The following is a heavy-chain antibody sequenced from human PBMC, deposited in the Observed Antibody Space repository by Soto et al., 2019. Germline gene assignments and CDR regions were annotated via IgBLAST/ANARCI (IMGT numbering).Heavy chain of an antibody. D-gene: IGHD5-12*01. V-gene: IGHV3-66*01. CDR2: IYSGGST. CDR3: AREDGYRGGDAFDI. Sequence: GESLKIFCAASGFTRSSNYMSLGRQAPGKGLEWVSVIYSGGSTYYADSVKGRFTISRDNSKNTLYLQMNSLRAEDTAVYYCAREDGYRGGDAFDIWGQGTMVTVSS. CDR1: GFTRSSNY. J-gene: IGHJ3*02.